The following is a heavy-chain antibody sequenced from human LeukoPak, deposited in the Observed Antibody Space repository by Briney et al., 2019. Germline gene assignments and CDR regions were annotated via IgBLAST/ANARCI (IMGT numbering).Heavy chain of an antibody. J-gene: IGHJ4*02. CDR2: INKDGGEK. V-gene: IGHV3-7*03. D-gene: IGHD1-26*01. CDR1: GFTFSSYW. CDR3: VKDSPPRYSGSPPAY. Sequence: GGSLRLSCAASGFTFSSYWMSWVRQAPGKGLEWVANINKDGGEKYYVDSVKGRFTISRDNAKNSLYLQMNSLRADDTAVYYCVKDSPPRYSGSPPAYWGQGTLVAVSS.